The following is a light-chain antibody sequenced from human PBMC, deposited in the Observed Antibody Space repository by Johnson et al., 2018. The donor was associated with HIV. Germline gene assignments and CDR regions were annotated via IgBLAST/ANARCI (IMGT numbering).Light chain of an antibody. V-gene: IGLV1-51*02. CDR3: GTWDSSLSASYV. CDR1: SSNIGNNY. J-gene: IGLJ1*01. CDR2: ENN. Sequence: HSVLTQPPSVSAAPGQKVTISCSGSSSNIGNNYVSWYQQLPGTAPKLLIFENNKRPSGIPDRFSGSKSGTSATLGITGLQTGDEPDYYCGTWDSSLSASYVFGTGTKVAVL.